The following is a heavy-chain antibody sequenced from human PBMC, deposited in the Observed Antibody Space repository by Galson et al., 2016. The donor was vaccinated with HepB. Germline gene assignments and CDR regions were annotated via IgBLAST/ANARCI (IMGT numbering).Heavy chain of an antibody. Sequence: QSGAEVKKPGESLTMSCKGSGYSFATYWIGWVRQLPGKGLEWMGIIYPGDSDTRYSPSSQGQVTISADKSISPAYLQWRSLKASDTAMYYCARLGTGGSYWYFDLWGRGTLVTVSS. CDR3: ARLGTGGSYWYFDL. J-gene: IGHJ2*01. D-gene: IGHD7-27*01. V-gene: IGHV5-51*01. CDR1: GYSFATYW. CDR2: IYPGDSDT.